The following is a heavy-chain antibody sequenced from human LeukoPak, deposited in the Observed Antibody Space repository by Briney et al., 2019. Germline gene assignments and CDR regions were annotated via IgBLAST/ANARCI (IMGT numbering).Heavy chain of an antibody. CDR1: GDTFTSYY. CDR3: VKYNWKSNWFDP. Sequence: ASVKVSCKASGDTFTSYYMHWVRQAPGQGLEWMGIINPSGGSTSYAQKFQGRVTMTREMSTSTVYMELSRLRSEDTAVYYCVKYNWKSNWFDPWGQGTLVTVSS. J-gene: IGHJ5*02. CDR2: INPSGGST. D-gene: IGHD1-20*01. V-gene: IGHV1-46*01.